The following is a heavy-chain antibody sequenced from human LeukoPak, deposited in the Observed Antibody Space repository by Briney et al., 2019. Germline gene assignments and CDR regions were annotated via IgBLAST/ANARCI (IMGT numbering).Heavy chain of an antibody. D-gene: IGHD1-26*01. J-gene: IGHJ4*02. CDR3: ARETSREQYYFDY. CDR1: GYTFTSYG. CDR2: INAGNGNT. V-gene: IGHV1-3*01. Sequence: ASVKVSCKASGYTFTSYGISWVRQAPGQRLEWMGWINAGNGNTKYSQKFQGRVTITRDTSASTAYMELSSLRSEDTAVYYCARETSREQYYFDYWGQGTLVTVSS.